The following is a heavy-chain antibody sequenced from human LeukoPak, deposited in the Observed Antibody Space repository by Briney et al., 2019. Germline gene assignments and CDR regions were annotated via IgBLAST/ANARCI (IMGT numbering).Heavy chain of an antibody. Sequence: SETLSLTCTVSGGSISSSSYYWGWIRQPPGKGLEWIGSIYYSGSTYYNPSLKSRVTISVDTSKNQFSLKLSSVTAADTAVYYCAAYYYDSSGHGAFDIWGQGTMATVSS. V-gene: IGHV4-39*07. CDR1: GGSISSSSYY. CDR2: IYYSGST. D-gene: IGHD3-22*01. CDR3: AAYYYDSSGHGAFDI. J-gene: IGHJ3*02.